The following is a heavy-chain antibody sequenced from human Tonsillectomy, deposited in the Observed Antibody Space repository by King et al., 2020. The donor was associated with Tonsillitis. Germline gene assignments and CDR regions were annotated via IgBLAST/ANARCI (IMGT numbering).Heavy chain of an antibody. CDR2: IKQDGSEK. D-gene: IGHD5-24*01. CDR3: ARDQWLQSRSAFHI. J-gene: IGHJ3*02. CDR1: GFTFSSYW. V-gene: IGHV3-7*01. Sequence: VQLVESGGGLVQPGGSLRLSCAASGFTFSSYWMSWVRQAPGKGLEWLANIKQDGSEKYYVDSVKGRFTISRDNAKSSLYLQMNSLRAEDTAVYYCARDQWLQSRSAFHIWGQGTMVTVSS.